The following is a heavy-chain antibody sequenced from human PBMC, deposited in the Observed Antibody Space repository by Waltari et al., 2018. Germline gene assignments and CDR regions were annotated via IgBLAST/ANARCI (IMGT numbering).Heavy chain of an antibody. CDR3: ARLSRVGAPNAYFDY. CDR2: IYYSGST. CDR1: GGSISSSSYY. Sequence: QLQLQESGPGLVKPSETLSLTCTVSGGSISSSSYYWGWIRQPPGKGLEWIGSIYYSGSTYYNPSLKSRVTISVDTSKNQFSLKLSSVTAADTAVYYCARLSRVGAPNAYFDYWVQGTLVTVSS. J-gene: IGHJ4*02. V-gene: IGHV4-39*07. D-gene: IGHD1-26*01.